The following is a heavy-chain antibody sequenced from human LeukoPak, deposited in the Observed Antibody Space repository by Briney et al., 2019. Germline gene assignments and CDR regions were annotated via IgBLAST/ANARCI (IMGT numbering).Heavy chain of an antibody. J-gene: IGHJ4*02. Sequence: SETLSLTCTVSGGSISSGGYYWSWIRQHPGKGLEWIGYIYYSGSTYYNPSLKSRVTISVDTSKNQFSLKLSSVTAADTAVYYCARVGDGYNIDYWGQGILVTVSS. D-gene: IGHD5-24*01. CDR1: GGSISSGGYY. CDR2: IYYSGST. CDR3: ARVGDGYNIDY. V-gene: IGHV4-31*03.